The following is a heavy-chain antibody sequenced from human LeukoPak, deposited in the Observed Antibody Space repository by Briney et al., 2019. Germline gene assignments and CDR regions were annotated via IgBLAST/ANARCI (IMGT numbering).Heavy chain of an antibody. Sequence: ASVKVSCKASGYTFSRYGVSWVRQAPGQGLEWMGWTSPYNDNPDYAHEFQGRVTMTTEKSTSTAYIELRSLTSEDTAVCYCARDMEFQRSPPDYWGQGTLVTVSS. CDR1: GYTFSRYG. CDR3: ARDMEFQRSPPDY. V-gene: IGHV1-18*01. D-gene: IGHD3-10*01. CDR2: TSPYNDNP. J-gene: IGHJ4*02.